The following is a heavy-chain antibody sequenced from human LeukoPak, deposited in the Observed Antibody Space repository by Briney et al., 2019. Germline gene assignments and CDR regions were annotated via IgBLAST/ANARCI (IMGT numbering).Heavy chain of an antibody. J-gene: IGHJ4*03. Sequence: GEPLTLSCAASGFPLRSYQKQGPPQPPGGAGVGWSYISCSGRTIYYVHSVKGRFTISKDNAKISLYLQITNLRAEDTAVYYCARVKQQLVAPDCWGQGTLVTVSS. CDR1: GFPLRSY. CDR2: ISCSGRTI. CDR3: ARVKQQLVAPDC. D-gene: IGHD6-13*01. V-gene: IGHV3-48*03.